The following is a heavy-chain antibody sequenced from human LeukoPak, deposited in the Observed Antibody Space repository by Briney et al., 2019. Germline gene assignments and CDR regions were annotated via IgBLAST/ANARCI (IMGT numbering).Heavy chain of an antibody. D-gene: IGHD1-1*01. J-gene: IGHJ4*02. CDR3: AKTEGTDY. CDR2: ISGSGSGGNT. CDR1: GFTFSNFA. V-gene: IGHV3-23*01. Sequence: GGSLRLSCAASGFTFSNFAMSWVRQAPGKGLEWVSSISGSGSGGNTNYADSVKGLFTISRENSKNTLYLQMNGLRAEYTAVYYCAKTEGTDYWGQGTLVAVSS.